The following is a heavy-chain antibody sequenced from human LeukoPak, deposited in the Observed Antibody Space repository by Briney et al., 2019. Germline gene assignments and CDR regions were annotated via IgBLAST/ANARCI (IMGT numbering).Heavy chain of an antibody. CDR2: INPYNGDT. D-gene: IGHD5-18*01. J-gene: IGHJ6*02. CDR3: ARVMHWDKVMARGRGMDV. V-gene: IGHV1-18*01. Sequence: ASVKVSCKASAYTFTTYGISWVRQAPGQGLEWMGWINPYNGDTNYAQKLPGRVTMTTGTTTSTAYMKLRSLRSDNTAVYYCARVMHWDKVMARGRGMDVWGQGTTVTVS. CDR1: AYTFTTYG.